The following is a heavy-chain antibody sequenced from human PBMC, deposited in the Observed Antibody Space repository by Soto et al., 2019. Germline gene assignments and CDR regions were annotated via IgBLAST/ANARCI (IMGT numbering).Heavy chain of an antibody. CDR2: VYYNGFT. Sequence: PSETLSLTCTVSGGSISSSNYYWGWIRQPPGKGLEWIGNVYYNGFTYYNPSLKSRVTISVDTSENHFSLRLISVTAADTAVYYCARLDDFWSGSNWFDPWGQGTLVTVSS. D-gene: IGHD3-3*01. CDR1: GGSISSSNYY. J-gene: IGHJ5*02. V-gene: IGHV4-39*02. CDR3: ARLDDFWSGSNWFDP.